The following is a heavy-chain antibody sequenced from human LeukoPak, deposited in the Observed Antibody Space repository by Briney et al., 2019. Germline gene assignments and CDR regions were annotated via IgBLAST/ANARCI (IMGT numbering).Heavy chain of an antibody. CDR1: GFTFSSYS. CDR2: ISSSSSYI. J-gene: IGHJ4*02. V-gene: IGHV3-21*01. D-gene: IGHD3-10*01. CDR3: ARDEFLVRGVLKLFDY. Sequence: GGSLRLPCAASGFTFSSYSMNWVRQAPGKGLEWVSSISSSSSYIYYADSVKGRFTISRDNAKNSLYLQMNSLRAEDTAVYYCARDEFLVRGVLKLFDYWGQGTLVTVSS.